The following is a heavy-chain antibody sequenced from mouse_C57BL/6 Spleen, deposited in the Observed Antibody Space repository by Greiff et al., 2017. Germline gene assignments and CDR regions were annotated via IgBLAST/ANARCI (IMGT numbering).Heavy chain of an antibody. Sequence: QVQLQQSGAELVRPGASVTLSCKASGYTFTDYEMHWVKQTPVHGLEWIGAIDPETGGTAYNQKFKGKAILTADKSSSTAYMELRSLTSEDSAVYYCTRSYYRSSYNFDYWGQGTTLTVSS. V-gene: IGHV1-15*01. D-gene: IGHD1-1*01. CDR1: GYTFTDYE. J-gene: IGHJ2*01. CDR2: IDPETGGT. CDR3: TRSYYRSSYNFDY.